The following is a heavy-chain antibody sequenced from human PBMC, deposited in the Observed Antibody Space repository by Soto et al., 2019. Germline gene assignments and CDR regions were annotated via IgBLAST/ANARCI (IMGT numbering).Heavy chain of an antibody. J-gene: IGHJ6*02. CDR3: ARARTSKGGMDI. V-gene: IGHV3-74*01. Sequence: EVQLVETGGGLVQPGGSLRLSCAASGFTFSSDWMNWVRKSPGKGLEWVSRIISGGTRVSYADSVKGRFIITRDNAKNTLYLEMHSLTADDTAVYYCARARTSKGGMDIWGQGTTVTVSS. CDR2: IISGGTRV. CDR1: GFTFSSDW.